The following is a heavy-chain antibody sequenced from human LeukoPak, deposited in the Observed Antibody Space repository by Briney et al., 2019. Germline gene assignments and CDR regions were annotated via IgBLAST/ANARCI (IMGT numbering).Heavy chain of an antibody. Sequence: SETLSLTCTVSGGSISSSSYYWGWICQPPGKGLEWIGSIYYSGSTYYNPSLKSRVTISVDTSKNQFSLKLSSVTAADTSVYYCARDPRLLWFGELPRDWFDPWGQGTLVTVSS. V-gene: IGHV4-39*07. D-gene: IGHD3-10*01. J-gene: IGHJ5*02. CDR1: GGSISSSSYY. CDR3: ARDPRLLWFGELPRDWFDP. CDR2: IYYSGST.